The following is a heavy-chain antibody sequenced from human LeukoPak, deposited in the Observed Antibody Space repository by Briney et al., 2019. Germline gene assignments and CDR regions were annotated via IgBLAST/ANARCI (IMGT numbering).Heavy chain of an antibody. CDR3: ARDTCDGVSCYNWFDP. J-gene: IGHJ5*02. CDR2: INPNSGGT. D-gene: IGHD4-17*01. V-gene: IGHV1-2*02. Sequence: ASVKVSGKASGYTFTGYYMHCVRQAPGQGLEWMGWINPNSGGTNYAQKFQGRVTMTRDTSITTAYMERSSLRSDDTAMYYCARDTCDGVSCYNWFDPWGQGTLVTVSS. CDR1: GYTFTGYY.